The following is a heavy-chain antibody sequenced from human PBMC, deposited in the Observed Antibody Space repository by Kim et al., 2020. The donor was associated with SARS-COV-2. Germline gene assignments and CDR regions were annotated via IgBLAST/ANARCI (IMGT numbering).Heavy chain of an antibody. CDR1: GDSIRSKSFY. Sequence: SETLSLTCTVSGDSIRSKSFYWGWIRQPPGKELEWIGNIYYSGSTYYIPSLKSRVTMSVDTSKNQFSLKLTSVTAADTAVYYCARHLYGYGIPQYIDYWGLGTLVTVSS. J-gene: IGHJ4*02. CDR3: ARHLYGYGIPQYIDY. CDR2: IYYSGST. D-gene: IGHD5-18*01. V-gene: IGHV4-39*01.